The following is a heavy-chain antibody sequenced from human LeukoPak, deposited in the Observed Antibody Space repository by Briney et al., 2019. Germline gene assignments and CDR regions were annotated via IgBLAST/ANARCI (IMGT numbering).Heavy chain of an antibody. V-gene: IGHV4-39*01. J-gene: IGHJ1*01. CDR1: GGAITSTLYY. D-gene: IGHD2-2*01. CDR3: AGQPENTRGFY. Sequence: SETLSLTCTVSGGAITSTLYYWGWFRQSSGKGLEWIGSIYYSGSTYYNPSLKSRVTISVDTSKNQFSLRLTSVTAADTAVYFCAGQPENTRGFYWGQGTLVTVSS. CDR2: IYYSGST.